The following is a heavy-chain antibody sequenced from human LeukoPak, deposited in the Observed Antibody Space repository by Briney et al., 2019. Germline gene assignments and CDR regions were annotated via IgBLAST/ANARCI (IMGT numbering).Heavy chain of an antibody. D-gene: IGHD1-26*01. V-gene: IGHV4-59*01. J-gene: IGHJ5*02. CDR2: IHHSGST. Sequence: SETLSLTCTVSGGSFSSYSWSWIRQPPGKGLEWIGYIHHSGSTNYNASLKSRVTMSVDTSKNQFSLKLTSVTAADTAVYYCARDRGSVGFDPWGQGTLVTVSS. CDR1: GGSFSSYS. CDR3: ARDRGSVGFDP.